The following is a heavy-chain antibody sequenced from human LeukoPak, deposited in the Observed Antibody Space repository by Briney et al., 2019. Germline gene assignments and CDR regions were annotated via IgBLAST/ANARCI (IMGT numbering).Heavy chain of an antibody. V-gene: IGHV4-38-2*02. Sequence: SETLSLTCTVSGYSISSGYYWGWIRQPPGKGLEWIGSIYHSGSTNYNPSLKSRVTISVDTSKNQFSLKLSSVTAADTAVYYCARTPPHYYDSSGPFDYWGQGTLVTVSS. D-gene: IGHD3-22*01. J-gene: IGHJ4*02. CDR2: IYHSGST. CDR3: ARTPPHYYDSSGPFDY. CDR1: GYSISSGYY.